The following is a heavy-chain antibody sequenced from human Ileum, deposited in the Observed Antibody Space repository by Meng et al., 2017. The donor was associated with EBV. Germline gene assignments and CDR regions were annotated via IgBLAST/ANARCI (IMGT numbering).Heavy chain of an antibody. CDR3: ARDSGYTRSWSGDY. CDR1: GYTFTRND. Sequence: QVQRVQSGCELKKPGASVKVSCKASGYTFTRNDINWVRQAPGPGLEWMGWISTNTGNPTYAQGFAGRFVFSLDTSVSTAYLQISGLKAEDTAIYYCARDSGYTRSWSGDYWGQGTLVTVSS. D-gene: IGHD6-13*01. CDR2: ISTNTGNP. V-gene: IGHV7-4-1*02. J-gene: IGHJ4*02.